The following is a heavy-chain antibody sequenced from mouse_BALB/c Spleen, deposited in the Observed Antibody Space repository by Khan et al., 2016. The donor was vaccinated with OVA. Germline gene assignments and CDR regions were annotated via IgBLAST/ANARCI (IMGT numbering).Heavy chain of an antibody. CDR1: GYTFTTFW. Sequence: QVQLQQSGAELAQPGASVKMSCKTSGYTFTTFWMHWVKQRPGQGLEWIGYINPSTSYTEYNQRFKDKATLTTDKSSSTAYIQLSRLTSDDSAVYYGSRRGLYGSFAYWGQGTLVTVSA. J-gene: IGHJ3*01. V-gene: IGHV1-7*01. CDR2: INPSTSYT. CDR3: SRRGLYGSFAY. D-gene: IGHD1-1*02.